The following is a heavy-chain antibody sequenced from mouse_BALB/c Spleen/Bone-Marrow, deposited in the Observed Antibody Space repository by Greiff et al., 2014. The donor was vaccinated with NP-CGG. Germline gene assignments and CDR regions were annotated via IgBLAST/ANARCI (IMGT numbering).Heavy chain of an antibody. CDR1: GFSLTSYG. V-gene: IGHV2-9*02. CDR2: IWSGGST. CDR3: ARITTATGAMDY. D-gene: IGHD1-2*01. Sequence: QVQLQQSGPGLVAPSQTLSITCTVSGFSLTSYGVHWVRQPPGKGLEWLGVIWSGGSTNYNSALMSRLSISKDNSKTQVFLKMNSMKTDDTDMYDCARITTATGAMDYWGQGTSVTVSS. J-gene: IGHJ4*01.